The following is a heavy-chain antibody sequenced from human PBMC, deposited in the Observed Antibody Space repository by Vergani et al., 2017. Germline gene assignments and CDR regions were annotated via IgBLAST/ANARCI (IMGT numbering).Heavy chain of an antibody. CDR3: ATRKVSVVAATVGLDAFDI. CDR1: GYTLTELS. J-gene: IGHJ3*02. V-gene: IGHV1-24*01. D-gene: IGHD2-15*01. CDR2: FDPEDGET. Sequence: QVQLVQSGAEVKKPGASVKVSCKVSGYTLTELSMHWVRQAPGKGLEWMGGFDPEDGETIYAQKFKGRVTMTEDTSTDTAYMELSSLRSEDTAVYYCATRKVSVVAATVGLDAFDIWGQGTMVTVSS.